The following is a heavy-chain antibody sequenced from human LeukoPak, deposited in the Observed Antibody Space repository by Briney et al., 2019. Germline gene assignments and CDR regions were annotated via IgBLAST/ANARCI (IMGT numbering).Heavy chain of an antibody. V-gene: IGHV3-72*01. CDR2: IRRKRIGYTI. J-gene: IGHJ3*02. CDR3: SREGGEGDQSAFDI. CDR1: GFTFSQYI. D-gene: IGHD3-16*01. Sequence: PGGSLRLSCAASGFTFSQYILDWVRHAPGKGLEWVGRIRRKRIGYTIEFAASVKGRFTISRDDSKKLLFLHMSKLKTEDTGVHHCSREGGEGDQSAFDIWGQGTMVTVSS.